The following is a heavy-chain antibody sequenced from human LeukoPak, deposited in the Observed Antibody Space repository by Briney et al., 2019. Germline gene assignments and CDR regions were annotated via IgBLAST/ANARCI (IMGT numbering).Heavy chain of an antibody. D-gene: IGHD3-22*01. J-gene: IGHJ5*02. CDR2: ISAYNGNT. CDR1: GYTFTSYG. Sequence: GASVKVSCKASGYTFTSYGISWVRQAPGQGLEWMGWISAYNGNTNYAQKLQGRVTMTTDTSTSTAYMELRSLRSDDTAVYYCARDAPYYYDSSGYYPWGQGTLVTVSS. V-gene: IGHV1-18*01. CDR3: ARDAPYYYDSSGYYP.